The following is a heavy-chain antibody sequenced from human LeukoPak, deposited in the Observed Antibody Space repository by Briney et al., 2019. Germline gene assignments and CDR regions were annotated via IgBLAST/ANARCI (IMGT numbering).Heavy chain of an antibody. CDR1: GGSISSSSYY. J-gene: IGHJ6*02. Sequence: SETLSLTCTVSGGSISSSSYYWGWIRQPPGKGLEWIGYIYYSGSTNYNPSLKSRVTISVDTSKNQFSLKLSSVTVADTAVYYCARDRSRYSSSWYGTAFGGMDVWGQGTTVTVSS. D-gene: IGHD6-13*01. CDR3: ARDRSRYSSSWYGTAFGGMDV. CDR2: IYYSGST. V-gene: IGHV4-61*01.